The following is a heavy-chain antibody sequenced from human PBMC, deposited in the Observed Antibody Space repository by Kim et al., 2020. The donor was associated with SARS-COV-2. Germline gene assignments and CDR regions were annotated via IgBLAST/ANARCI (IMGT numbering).Heavy chain of an antibody. V-gene: IGHV4-59*13. CDR2: IYYSGST. Sequence: SETLSLTCTVSGGSISSYYWSWIRQPPGKGLEWIGYIYYSGSTNYNPSLKSRVTISVDTSKNQFSLKLSSVTAADTAVYYCARERWGPAAAGIHNWFDPWGQGTLVTVSS. J-gene: IGHJ5*02. D-gene: IGHD6-13*01. CDR1: GGSISSYY. CDR3: ARERWGPAAAGIHNWFDP.